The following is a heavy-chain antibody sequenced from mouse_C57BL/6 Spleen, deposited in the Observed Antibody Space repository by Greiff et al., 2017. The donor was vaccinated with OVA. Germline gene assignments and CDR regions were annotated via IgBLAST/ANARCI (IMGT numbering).Heavy chain of an antibody. CDR2: ISYSGST. D-gene: IGHD2-2*01. CDR3: AREGGYDGYFDV. J-gene: IGHJ1*03. Sequence: EVQRVESGPGMVKPSQSLTLTCTVTGYSITSGYDWHWIRHFPGNKLEWMGYISYSGSTNYNPYLKSRISITHDTSKNHFFLKLNSVTTEDTASYCCAREGGYDGYFDVWGTGTTVTVSS. CDR1: GYSITSGYD. V-gene: IGHV3-1*01.